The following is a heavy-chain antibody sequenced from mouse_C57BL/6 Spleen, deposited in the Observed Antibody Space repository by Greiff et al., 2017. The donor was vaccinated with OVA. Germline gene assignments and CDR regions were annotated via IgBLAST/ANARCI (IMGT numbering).Heavy chain of an antibody. Sequence: QVQLQQSGAELVKPGASVKLSCKASGYTFTSYWMHWVKQRPGQGLEWIGMIHPNSGSTNYNEKFKSKATLTVDKSSSTAYMQLSSLTSEDSAVYYCAQLTGSYWYFDVWGTGTTVTVSS. J-gene: IGHJ1*03. CDR2: IHPNSGST. D-gene: IGHD4-1*01. CDR1: GYTFTSYW. CDR3: AQLTGSYWYFDV. V-gene: IGHV1-64*01.